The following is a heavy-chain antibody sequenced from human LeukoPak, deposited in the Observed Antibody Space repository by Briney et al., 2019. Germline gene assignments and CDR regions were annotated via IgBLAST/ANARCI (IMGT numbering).Heavy chain of an antibody. CDR1: GFTFSSYW. V-gene: IGHV3-7*01. Sequence: PGGSLRLSCAASGFTFSSYWMSWVRQVPGKGLEWVANIKKDGSEKKYVDSVKGRFTISRDNAENSLYLQMNRLRVEDTAVYYCVREGGSDWYSGWFDPWGQGTLVTVSS. CDR3: VREGGSDWYSGWFDP. CDR2: IKKDGSEK. J-gene: IGHJ5*02. D-gene: IGHD6-19*01.